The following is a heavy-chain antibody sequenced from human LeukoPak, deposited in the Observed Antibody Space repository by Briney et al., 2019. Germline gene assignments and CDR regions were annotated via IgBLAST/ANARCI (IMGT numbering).Heavy chain of an antibody. CDR2: IYYSGST. V-gene: IGHV4-59*01. CDR3: ARDSDYYYGSGSYVY. J-gene: IGHJ4*02. D-gene: IGHD3-10*01. Sequence: PSETLSLTCTVSGGSISSYYWSWIRQPPGKGLEWIGYIYYSGSTNYNPSLKSRVTISVDTSKNQFSLKLSSVTAADTAVYYCARDSDYYYGSGSYVYWGQGTLVTVSS. CDR1: GGSISSYY.